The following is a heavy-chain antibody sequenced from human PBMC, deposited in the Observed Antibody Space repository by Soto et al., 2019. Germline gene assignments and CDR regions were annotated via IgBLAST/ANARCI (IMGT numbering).Heavy chain of an antibody. Sequence: GASVKVSCKASGYTFTSYYMHWVRQAPGQGLEWMGIINPSGGNTSYAQKFQGRVAMTRDTSTSTVYMELSSLRSEDTAVYYCARARGVPTFLNCYYYGMDVWGQGTKVTVYS. J-gene: IGHJ6*02. V-gene: IGHV1-46*01. CDR3: ARARGVPTFLNCYYYGMDV. CDR1: GYTFTSYY. D-gene: IGHD3-16*01. CDR2: INPSGGNT.